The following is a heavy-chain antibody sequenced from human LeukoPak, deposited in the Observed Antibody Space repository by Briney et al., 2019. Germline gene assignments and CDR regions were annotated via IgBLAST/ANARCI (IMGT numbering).Heavy chain of an antibody. V-gene: IGHV4-39*01. CDR3: ARHRVGTGGPGYFDY. CDR2: IYFSGST. CDR1: GGSISTSSYY. J-gene: IGHJ4*02. Sequence: PSETLSLTCTVSGGSISTSSYYCGWIRQPPGKGLGWIATIYFSGSTYYTPSLKSRVTISVDTSKNQFSLKLSSVTAADTAVYYCARHRVGTGGPGYFDYWGQGALVTVSS. D-gene: IGHD2-8*02.